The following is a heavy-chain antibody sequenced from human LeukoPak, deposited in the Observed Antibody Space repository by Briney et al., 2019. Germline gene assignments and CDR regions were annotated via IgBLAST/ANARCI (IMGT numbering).Heavy chain of an antibody. V-gene: IGHV1-8*01. CDR1: GYTFGSYD. Sequence: ASVKVSCKASGYTFGSYDINWVRQATGQGLAWMGWMNPNSGNTGYAQKFQGRVTMTRNTSISTAYMEVSSLTSEDTAVYYCPRPPHPGYSSDWYSFAFWGQGTLVTVSS. D-gene: IGHD6-19*01. J-gene: IGHJ4*02. CDR2: MNPNSGNT. CDR3: PRPPHPGYSSDWYSFAF.